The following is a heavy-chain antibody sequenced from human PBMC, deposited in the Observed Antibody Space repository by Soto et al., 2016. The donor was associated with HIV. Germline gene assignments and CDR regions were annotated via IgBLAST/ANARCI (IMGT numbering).Heavy chain of an antibody. D-gene: IGHD3-22*01. Sequence: EVQLLESGGGLVQPGGSLRLSCAASGFTFSSYAMSWVRQAPGKGLEWVSYISGSGANTYYADSVKGRFTISRDNSNNTLYLQVNSLRAEDTAIYYCAKEIDGSGYYYFDYWGQGALVTVSS. J-gene: IGHJ4*02. V-gene: IGHV3-23*01. CDR1: GFTFSSYA. CDR2: ISGSGANT. CDR3: AKEIDGSGYYYFDY.